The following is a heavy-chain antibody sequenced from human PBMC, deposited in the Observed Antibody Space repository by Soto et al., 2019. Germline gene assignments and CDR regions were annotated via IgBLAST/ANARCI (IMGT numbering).Heavy chain of an antibody. CDR1: GYTFTSYG. CDR2: ISAYNGNT. J-gene: IGHJ4*02. CDR3: ARDLSYSSSSLNYFDY. Sequence: QVQLVQSGAEVKKPGASVKVSCKASGYTFTSYGISWVRQAPGQGLEWMGWISAYNGNTNYAQKLQGRVTMTTDTSTSTACMELRSLRSDDTAVYYCARDLSYSSSSLNYFDYWGQGTLVTVSS. V-gene: IGHV1-18*01. D-gene: IGHD6-6*01.